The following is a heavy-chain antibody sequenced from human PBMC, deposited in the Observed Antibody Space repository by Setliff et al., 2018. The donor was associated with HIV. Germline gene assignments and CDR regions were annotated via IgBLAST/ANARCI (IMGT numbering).Heavy chain of an antibody. Sequence: GASVKVSCKVFGFTLSEVSIHWVRQAPGKGLEWMGYFDPQDGEAVYAQKFQGRVTMTEDTSIDTAYMELTRLRSEDTAVYYCARVRSSFPQYTSGLVRPFDIWGQGTTVTVSS. J-gene: IGHJ3*02. V-gene: IGHV1-24*01. CDR2: FDPQDGEA. CDR3: ARVRSSFPQYTSGLVRPFDI. D-gene: IGHD6-19*01. CDR1: GFTLSEVS.